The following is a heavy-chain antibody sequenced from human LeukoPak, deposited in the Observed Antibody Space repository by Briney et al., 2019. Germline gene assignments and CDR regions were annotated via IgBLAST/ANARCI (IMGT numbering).Heavy chain of an antibody. CDR1: GFTFSSYG. D-gene: IGHD1-26*01. V-gene: IGHV3-30*18. J-gene: IGHJ4*02. CDR2: ISYDGSNK. CDR3: AKDGASGSYYFDC. Sequence: GGSLRPSCAASGFTFSSYGMHWVRQAPGKGLEWVAVISYDGSNKYYADSVKGRFTISRDNSKNTLYLQMNSLRAEDTAVYYCAKDGASGSYYFDCWGQGTLVTVSS.